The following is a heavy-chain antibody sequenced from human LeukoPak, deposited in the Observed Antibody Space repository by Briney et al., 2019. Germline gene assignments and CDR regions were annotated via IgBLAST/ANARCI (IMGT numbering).Heavy chain of an antibody. CDR3: AKSWLRLGGDY. D-gene: IGHD3-16*01. CDR1: GFTFSTYG. J-gene: IGHJ4*02. Sequence: PGESLRLSCAASGFTFSTYGMSGVRQAPGKGLEWVSGISGGTTYYADSVKGRFTISRDNSKTPLYPQINSLTAEDTAIYYCAKSWLRLGGDYWGQGTLVTVSS. V-gene: IGHV3-23*01. CDR2: ISGGTT.